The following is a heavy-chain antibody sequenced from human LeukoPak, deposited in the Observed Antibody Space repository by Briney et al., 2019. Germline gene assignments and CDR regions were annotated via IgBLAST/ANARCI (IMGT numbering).Heavy chain of an antibody. CDR2: ISYDGSNK. D-gene: IGHD3-3*01. J-gene: IGHJ5*02. CDR3: AKDTRAPAYYDFWSGYLSWFDP. V-gene: IGHV3-30*18. CDR1: GFTFSSYG. Sequence: PGRSLRLSCAASGFTFSSYGMHWVRQAPGKGLEWVAVISYDGSNKYYADSVKGRFTISRDNSKNTLYLQMNSLRAEDTAVYYCAKDTRAPAYYDFWSGYLSWFDPGGQGTLVTVSS.